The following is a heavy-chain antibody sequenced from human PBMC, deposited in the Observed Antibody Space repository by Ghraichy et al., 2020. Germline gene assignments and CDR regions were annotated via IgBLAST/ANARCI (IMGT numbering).Heavy chain of an antibody. V-gene: IGHV4-59*08. CDR3: ARRGRGYSLYYYGLDV. CDR1: GGSIRPHY. J-gene: IGHJ6*02. D-gene: IGHD5-12*01. CDR2: VHYTGGT. Sequence: SETLSLMCSVSGGSIRPHYWSWIRQSPGKGLEWIGYVHYTGGTDYDPSLKSRVTISLDTSKNQFSLTLTSVTAADTDVYYCARRGRGYSLYYYGLDVWGRGTTVTVSS.